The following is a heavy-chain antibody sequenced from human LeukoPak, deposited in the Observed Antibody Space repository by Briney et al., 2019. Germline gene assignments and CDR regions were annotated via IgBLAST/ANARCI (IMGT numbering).Heavy chain of an antibody. CDR1: GFTFSSYA. CDR3: AKQGYSSSWLYFDY. V-gene: IGHV3-23*01. D-gene: IGHD6-13*01. Sequence: GGSLRLSCTASGFTFSSYAMSWVRQAPGKGLEWVSAISGSGGNTYYADSVKGRFTISRDNSKNTLYLQMNSLRAEDTAVYYCAKQGYSSSWLYFDYWGQGTLVTVSS. J-gene: IGHJ4*02. CDR2: ISGSGGNT.